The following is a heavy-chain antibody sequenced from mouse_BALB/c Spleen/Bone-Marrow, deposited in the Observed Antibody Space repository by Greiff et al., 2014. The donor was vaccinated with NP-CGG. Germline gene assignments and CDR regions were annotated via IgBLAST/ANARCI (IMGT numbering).Heavy chain of an antibody. CDR2: IHYSGTT. Sequence: EVKLVESGPDLVKPSQSPSLTCTVTGYSITSDYSWHWIRQFPGNKLEWMGYIHYSGTTVYNPSLKSRISITRDTSNNQFFLQLNSVTTEDTATYYCARFAGTPYTMDYWGQGTSVTVSS. D-gene: IGHD4-1*01. CDR1: GYSITSDYS. CDR3: ARFAGTPYTMDY. V-gene: IGHV3-1*02. J-gene: IGHJ4*01.